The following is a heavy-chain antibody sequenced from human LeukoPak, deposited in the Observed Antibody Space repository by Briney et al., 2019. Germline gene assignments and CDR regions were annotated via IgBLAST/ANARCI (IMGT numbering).Heavy chain of an antibody. D-gene: IGHD4-17*01. CDR3: ARGWAMTTAKVWFDP. J-gene: IGHJ5*02. CDR1: GDSINNYY. V-gene: IGHV4-4*07. Sequence: SETLSLTCTVSGDSINNYYWSWIRQPAGKRLEWIGRIYPSRSTNYHPSLKSRVTISVDTSKNQFSLKLSSVTAADTAVYYCARGWAMTTAKVWFDPWGQGTLVTVSS. CDR2: IYPSRST.